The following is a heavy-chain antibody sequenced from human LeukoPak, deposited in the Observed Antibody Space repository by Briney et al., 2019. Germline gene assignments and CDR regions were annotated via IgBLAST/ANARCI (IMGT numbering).Heavy chain of an antibody. CDR2: ISADGSST. D-gene: IGHD3-10*01. Sequence: AGALRLACEASGFTFSSDLMHWVRQAPGKGLEWVSRISADGSSTGDADSVQGRFTSSRDNAKSTLYLQLNRLRAEDTAVYYCEPTYYYGSESLSWGRGTLVTVSS. CDR1: GFTFSSDL. CDR3: EPTYYYGSESLS. J-gene: IGHJ4*02. V-gene: IGHV3-74*01.